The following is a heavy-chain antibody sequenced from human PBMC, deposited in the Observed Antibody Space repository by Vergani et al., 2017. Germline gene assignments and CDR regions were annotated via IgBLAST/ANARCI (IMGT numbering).Heavy chain of an antibody. Sequence: QVQLVESGGGVVQPGRSLRLSCAASGFTFSSYAMHWVRQAPGKGLEWVAVISYDGSNKYYADSVKGRFTISRDNSKNTLYLQMNSLRAEDTAVYYCARALLLRRGMYVWGQGTTVTVSS. CDR2: ISYDGSNK. V-gene: IGHV3-30-3*01. D-gene: IGHD4-17*01. CDR3: ARALLLRRGMYV. J-gene: IGHJ6*02. CDR1: GFTFSSYA.